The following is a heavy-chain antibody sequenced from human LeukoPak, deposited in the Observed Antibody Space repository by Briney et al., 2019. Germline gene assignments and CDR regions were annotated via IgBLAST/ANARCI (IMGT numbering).Heavy chain of an antibody. CDR3: AKVYSGGRSLDQ. D-gene: IGHD6-19*01. V-gene: IGHV3-30*02. Sequence: PGGSLRLSCAATGFSFSNYDMHWVRQAPGKVLEWVSFIRYDGRIEYYAKSVKGRFTISRVNSMNTLFLQMNSLGPKDTAFYYCAKVYSGGRSLDQWGQGILVTVSS. CDR1: GFSFSNYD. J-gene: IGHJ4*02. CDR2: IRYDGRIE.